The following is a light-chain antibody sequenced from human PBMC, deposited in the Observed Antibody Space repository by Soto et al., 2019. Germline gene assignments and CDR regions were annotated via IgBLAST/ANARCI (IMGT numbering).Light chain of an antibody. CDR2: EAV. V-gene: IGLV2-8*01. CDR1: KNDIGVYDF. CDR3: KSYAGSNTYV. J-gene: IGLJ1*01. Sequence: QSVLTQPPSASGSPGQSVTISCTGTKNDIGVYDFVSWYQHHPGKAPRLIIYEAVQRPSWVPDPFSGSQSGNTASLTVSGLQAADEADYFCKSYAGSNTYVFGSGTKVTVL.